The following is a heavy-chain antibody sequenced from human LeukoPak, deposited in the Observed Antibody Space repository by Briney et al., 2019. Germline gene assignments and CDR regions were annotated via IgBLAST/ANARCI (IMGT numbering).Heavy chain of an antibody. V-gene: IGHV3-23*01. CDR2: ISGSGDNT. CDR1: GFTFSRYD. D-gene: IGHD3-3*01. Sequence: PGGSLRLSCAASGFTFSRYDLSWVRQAPGKGLEWVSEISGSGDNTYYADSVKGRFTISRDNSKNTLYLQMNSLRAEDTAVYYCAKPLSITIFGVVIRTGLDYWGQGTLVTVSS. J-gene: IGHJ4*02. CDR3: AKPLSITIFGVVIRTGLDY.